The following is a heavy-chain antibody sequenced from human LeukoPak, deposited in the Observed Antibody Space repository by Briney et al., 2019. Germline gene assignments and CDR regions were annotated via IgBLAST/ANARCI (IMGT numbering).Heavy chain of an antibody. CDR1: GYTFTTSG. CDR2: INVGNGNT. D-gene: IGHD4-17*01. CDR3: AREELTVTVDYYYGMDV. J-gene: IGHJ6*02. Sequence: ASVKVSCKASGYTFTTSGIHWVRQAPGKRPEWMGWINVGNGNTKYSQKFQGRVTITRDTSASTAYMELSSLRSEDTAVYYCAREELTVTVDYYYGMDVWGQGTTVTVSS. V-gene: IGHV1-3*01.